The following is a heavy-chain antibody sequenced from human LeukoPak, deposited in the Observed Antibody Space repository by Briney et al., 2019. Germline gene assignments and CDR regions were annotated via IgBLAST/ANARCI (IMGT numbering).Heavy chain of an antibody. D-gene: IGHD2-2*01. V-gene: IGHV3-30*04. CDR2: ISYDGSNK. CDR3: ARGCSSTSCYLNYYYYYGMDV. J-gene: IGHJ6*02. Sequence: GGSLRLSCAASGFTFSSYAMHWVRQAPGKGLEWVAVISYDGSNKYYADSVKGRFTISRDNSKNTLYLQMNSLRAEDTAVYYCARGCSSTSCYLNYYYYYGMDVWGQGTTVTVSS. CDR1: GFTFSSYA.